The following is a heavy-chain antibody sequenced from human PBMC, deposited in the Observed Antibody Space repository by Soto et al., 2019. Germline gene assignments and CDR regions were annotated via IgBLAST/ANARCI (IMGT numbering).Heavy chain of an antibody. J-gene: IGHJ4*02. CDR1: GFTFSSYS. Sequence: PGGSLRLSCAASGFTFSSYSMNWVRQAPGKGLEWVSSISSSSYIYYADSVKGRFTISRDNAKNSLYLQMNSLRAEDTAVYYCAFRSTVTPNLNWGQGTLVTVSS. D-gene: IGHD4-4*01. CDR2: ISSSSYI. V-gene: IGHV3-21*01. CDR3: AFRSTVTPNLN.